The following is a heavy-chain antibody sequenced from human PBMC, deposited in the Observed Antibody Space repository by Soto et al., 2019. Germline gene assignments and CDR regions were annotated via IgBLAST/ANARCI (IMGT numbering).Heavy chain of an antibody. V-gene: IGHV1-69*02. CDR3: ATSDGSASTHFDS. Sequence: QVQLVQSGAEVKKPGSSVKVSCTASGGTFNSYTINWVRQAPGRGLEWVGRINPIVGMSNSALKFQGRVTITADKSTSTAFMYLTSLKSEDTAIYFCATSDGSASTHFDSWGQGTLVTVSS. J-gene: IGHJ5*01. D-gene: IGHD3-10*01. CDR2: INPIVGMS. CDR1: GGTFNSYT.